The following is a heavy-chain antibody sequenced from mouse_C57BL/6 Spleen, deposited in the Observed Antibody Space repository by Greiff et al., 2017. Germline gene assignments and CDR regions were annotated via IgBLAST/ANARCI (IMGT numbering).Heavy chain of an antibody. J-gene: IGHJ1*03. V-gene: IGHV5S21*01. D-gene: IGHD3-3*01. Sequence: EVMLVESGEGLVKPGGSLKLSCAASGFTFSSYAMSWVRQTPEKRLEWVAYISSGGDYIYYADTVKGRFTISRDNARNTLYLQMSSLKSEDTAMYYCTKRGRGGYWYFDVWGTGTTVTVSS. CDR2: ISSGGDYI. CDR1: GFTFSSYA. CDR3: TKRGRGGYWYFDV.